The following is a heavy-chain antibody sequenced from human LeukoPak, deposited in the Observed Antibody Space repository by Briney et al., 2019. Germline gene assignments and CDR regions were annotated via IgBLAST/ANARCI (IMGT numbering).Heavy chain of an antibody. CDR2: INPNSGGT. CDR1: GYTFTGYY. D-gene: IGHD3-10*01. V-gene: IGHV1-2*02. CDR3: AREAETPLLWFGELYGHNWFDP. Sequence: ASVTVSCKASGYTFTGYYMHWVRQAPGQGLEWMGWINPNSGGTNYAQKFQGRVTMTRDTSISTAYMELSRLRSDDTAVYYCAREAETPLLWFGELYGHNWFDPWGQGTLVTVSS. J-gene: IGHJ5*02.